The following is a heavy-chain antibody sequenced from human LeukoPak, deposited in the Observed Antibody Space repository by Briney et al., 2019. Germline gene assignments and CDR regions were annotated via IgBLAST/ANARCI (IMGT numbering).Heavy chain of an antibody. CDR1: GFTFSSYW. CDR3: ASEQWLVLSDY. Sequence: GGSLRLSCAASGFTFSSYWMSWVRQAPGKGLEWVANIKQDGSEKYYVDSVKGRFTISRDNAKNSLYLQMNSLRAEDTAVYYCASEQWLVLSDYWGQGTLVTVSS. J-gene: IGHJ4*02. D-gene: IGHD6-19*01. CDR2: IKQDGSEK. V-gene: IGHV3-7*01.